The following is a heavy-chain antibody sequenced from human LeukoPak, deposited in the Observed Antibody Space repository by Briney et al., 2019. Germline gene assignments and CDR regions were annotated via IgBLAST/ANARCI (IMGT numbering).Heavy chain of an antibody. CDR3: AEAPVTACCGAYCYPFDS. J-gene: IGHJ4*02. CDR1: GCTLSAYA. Sequence: GGSLSLSCAASGCTLSAYAMSWVRQTPGKGQELVAATSSSYTGRYYADSVRGRFTITSENSKNTVYLQMNSLNAEDAAVYFWAEAPVTACCGAYCYPFDSWGQGTLVTVSS. V-gene: IGHV3-23*01. D-gene: IGHD2-21*01. CDR2: TSSSYTGR.